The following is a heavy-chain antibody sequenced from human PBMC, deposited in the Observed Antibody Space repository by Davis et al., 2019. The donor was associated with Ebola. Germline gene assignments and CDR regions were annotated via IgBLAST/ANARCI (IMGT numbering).Heavy chain of an antibody. J-gene: IGHJ4*02. Sequence: GSLRLSCEASGFSVSDNYMNWVRQAPGRGLEWIGHIYYSVTSYYNSSLRSRVTISMDRSKKQFSLQMTSVTAAETATYFCVRASDGDYFFDYWGQGTLVTISS. CDR1: GFSVSDNY. CDR2: IYYSVTS. CDR3: VRASDGDYFFDY. V-gene: IGHV4-59*05. D-gene: IGHD4-17*01.